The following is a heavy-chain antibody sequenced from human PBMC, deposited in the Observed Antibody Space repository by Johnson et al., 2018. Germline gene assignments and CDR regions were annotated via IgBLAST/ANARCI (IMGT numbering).Heavy chain of an antibody. CDR1: GGTFSSYA. CDR2: IIPIFGTA. Sequence: QVQLVQSGAEVKKPGSSVKVSCKASGGTFSSYAISWVRQAPGQGLEWMGGIIPIFGTANYAQKFQGRVTITADESTSTAYMELSSLRSEDTAVYYCAREPSATGYSGYENYYYYGMDVWGQGTTVTVSS. V-gene: IGHV1-69*01. CDR3: AREPSATGYSGYENYYYYGMDV. D-gene: IGHD5-12*01. J-gene: IGHJ6*02.